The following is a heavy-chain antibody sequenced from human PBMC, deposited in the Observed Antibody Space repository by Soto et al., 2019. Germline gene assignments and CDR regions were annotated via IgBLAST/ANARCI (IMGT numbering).Heavy chain of an antibody. CDR2: IDPDGSDT. CDR3: ATMAGTYPY. CDR1: GFAFSRFP. Sequence: GGSLRLSCAPSGFAFSRFPMHWVRQAPGKGLVWVSRIDPDGSDTTYADSVKGRFTISRDNAKNIVYLQMSSLRAEDTALYYCATMAGTYPYWGQGTLVTVS. D-gene: IGHD1-26*01. V-gene: IGHV3-74*01. J-gene: IGHJ4*02.